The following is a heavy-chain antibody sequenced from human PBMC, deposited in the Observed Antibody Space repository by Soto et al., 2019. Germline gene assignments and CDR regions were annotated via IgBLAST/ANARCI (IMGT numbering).Heavy chain of an antibody. D-gene: IGHD2-2*01. Sequence: SETLSLTCTVSGGSISSYYWSWIRQPPGKGLEWIGYIYYSGSTNYNPSLKSRVTISVDTSKNQFSLQLSSVTAADTAVYYCARELPPLPGSIGFDPWGQGTLVTVSS. V-gene: IGHV4-59*01. CDR1: GGSISSYY. J-gene: IGHJ5*02. CDR3: ARELPPLPGSIGFDP. CDR2: IYYSGST.